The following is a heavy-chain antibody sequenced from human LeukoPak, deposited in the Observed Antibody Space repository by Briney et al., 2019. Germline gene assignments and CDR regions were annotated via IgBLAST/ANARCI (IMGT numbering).Heavy chain of an antibody. CDR2: INTDTGNP. D-gene: IGHD2-15*01. CDR3: ARAGIGYCSDNTCSPDY. J-gene: IGHJ4*02. CDR1: GYTFTNYA. Sequence: ATVKVSCKASGYTFTNYAVNWVRQAPGQGLEWMGWINTDTGNPTNAQGFTGRFVFSLDTSVSTAYLQISSLKAEDTAVYYCARAGIGYCSDNTCSPDYWGQGTLVTVSS. V-gene: IGHV7-4-1*02.